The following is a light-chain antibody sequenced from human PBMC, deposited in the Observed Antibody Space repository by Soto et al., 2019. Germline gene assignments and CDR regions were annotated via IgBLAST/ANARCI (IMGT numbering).Light chain of an antibody. Sequence: QSALTQPPSASGSPGQSLTISCTGTSSDVGGFDYVSWHQQHPGKAPKVIIYEVTKRPSGVPDRFSGSKSGNTASLTVSGLQAEDEADYYCSSYAGSNNPLYVFGTGTKVTVL. CDR1: SSDVGGFDY. J-gene: IGLJ1*01. CDR3: SSYAGSNNPLYV. CDR2: EVT. V-gene: IGLV2-8*01.